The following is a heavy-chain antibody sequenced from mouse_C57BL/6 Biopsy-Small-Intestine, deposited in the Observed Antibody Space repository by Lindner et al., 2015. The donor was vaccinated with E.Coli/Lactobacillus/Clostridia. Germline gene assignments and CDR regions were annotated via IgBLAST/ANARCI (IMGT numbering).Heavy chain of an antibody. CDR2: ISAENGDT. V-gene: IGHV14-2*02. D-gene: IGHD2-3*01. Sequence: SVKVSCKASGYSFTNYGFSWVRQAPGQGPEWMGWISAENGDTRYAQKFQGRVTMTADTSTRAAYMELRSLRSDDTALYYCARDLPRYCSDDVCSHVRLEYWGQGALVTVS. CDR3: ARDLPRYCSDDVCSHVRLEY. J-gene: IGHJ3*01. CDR1: GYSFTNYG.